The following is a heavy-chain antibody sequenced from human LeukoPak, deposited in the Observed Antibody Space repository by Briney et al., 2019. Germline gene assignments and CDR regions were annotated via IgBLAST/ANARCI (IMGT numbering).Heavy chain of an antibody. CDR1: GFTFSDYW. CDR2: INTDGSIT. J-gene: IGHJ4*02. V-gene: IGHV3-74*01. CDR3: ARDSGDSSGYCLDY. Sequence: GGSLRLSCAASGFTFSDYWIHWVRQAPGKGLVWVSRINTDGSITNYADSVKGRFSISRDNAKNTLYLQMSSLRAEDTAVYYCARDSGDSSGYCLDYWGQGTLVTVSS. D-gene: IGHD3-22*01.